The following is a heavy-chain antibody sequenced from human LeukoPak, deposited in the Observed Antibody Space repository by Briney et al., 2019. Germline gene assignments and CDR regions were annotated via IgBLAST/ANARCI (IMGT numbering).Heavy chain of an antibody. CDR3: ARAQDPAKYCSSTSCLYGMDV. CDR1: GYTFTSYA. CDR2: TNAGNGNT. D-gene: IGHD2-2*01. J-gene: IGHJ6*02. V-gene: IGHV1-3*01. Sequence: ASVKVSCKASGYTFTSYAMHWVRQAPGQRLEWMGWTNAGNGNTKYSQKFQGRVTITRDTSASTAYMELSSLRSEDTAVYYCARAQDPAKYCSSTSCLYGMDVWGQGTTVTVSS.